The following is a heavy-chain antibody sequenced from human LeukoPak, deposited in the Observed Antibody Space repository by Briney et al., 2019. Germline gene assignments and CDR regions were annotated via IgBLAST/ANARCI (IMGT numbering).Heavy chain of an antibody. CDR3: ATGARVVVPAATYYYYGMDV. J-gene: IGHJ6*02. Sequence: ASVKVSCKASGYTFTSYDINWVRQATGQGLEWMGWINPNSGNTGYAQKFQGRVTMTRNTSISTAYMELSSLRSEDTAVYYCATGARVVVPAATYYYYGMDVWGQGTTVTVSS. D-gene: IGHD2-2*01. V-gene: IGHV1-8*01. CDR2: INPNSGNT. CDR1: GYTFTSYD.